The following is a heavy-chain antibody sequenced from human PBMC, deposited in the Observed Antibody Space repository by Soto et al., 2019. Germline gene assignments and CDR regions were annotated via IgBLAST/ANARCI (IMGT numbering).Heavy chain of an antibody. J-gene: IGHJ6*04. Sequence: SVKVSCKASGGTFSSYAISWVRQAPGQGLEWMGGIIPIFGTANYAQKFQGRVTITADESTSTAYMELSSLRSEDTAVYYCASRFDIVVVPAAPERDYYYYGMDVGGEGTTVTVSS. CDR1: GGTFSSYA. CDR3: ASRFDIVVVPAAPERDYYYYGMDV. CDR2: IIPIFGTA. V-gene: IGHV1-69*13. D-gene: IGHD2-2*01.